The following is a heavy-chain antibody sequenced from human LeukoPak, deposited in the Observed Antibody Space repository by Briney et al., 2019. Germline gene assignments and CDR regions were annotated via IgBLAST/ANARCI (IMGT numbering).Heavy chain of an antibody. CDR2: ISSSSSYI. J-gene: IGHJ4*02. D-gene: IGHD5-12*01. Sequence: GGSLRLSCAASGFTFSGYTINWVRQAPGKGLEWVSSISSSSSYICYADSVKGRFTISRHNAKNSLYLQMNSLRAEDTAVYYCARAGSGYEDGFDYWGQGTLVTVSS. CDR3: ARAGSGYEDGFDY. V-gene: IGHV3-21*01. CDR1: GFTFSGYT.